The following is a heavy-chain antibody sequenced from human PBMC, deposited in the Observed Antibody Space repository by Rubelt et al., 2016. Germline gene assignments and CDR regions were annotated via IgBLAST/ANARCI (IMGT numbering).Heavy chain of an antibody. CDR1: GFSFSNPRMG. D-gene: IGHD3-22*01. Sequence: QVTLKESGPVLVRPAETLTLTCTVSGFSFSNPRMGVSWIRQPPGKALEWLAHIFSNDEKSYSTSLKSRLTISKDTSKSQVVLQMTNMDPVDTATYYCARIKVTYYFDSSGYSGWNYYFDYWGQGTLVTVSS. V-gene: IGHV2-26*01. CDR2: IFSNDEK. CDR3: ARIKVTYYFDSSGYSGWNYYFDY. J-gene: IGHJ4*02.